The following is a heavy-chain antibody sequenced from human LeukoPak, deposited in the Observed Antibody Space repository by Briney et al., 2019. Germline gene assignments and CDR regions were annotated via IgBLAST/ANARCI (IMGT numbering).Heavy chain of an antibody. J-gene: IGHJ4*02. CDR1: GFTFSSYA. CDR3: AKEGGYYDILTGYYSPGYFDY. CDR2: ISGSGGST. D-gene: IGHD3-9*01. Sequence: GGSLRLSCAASGFTFSSYAMSWVRQAPGKGLEWVSAISGSGGSTYYADSVKRRFTISRDNSKNTLYLQMNSLRAEDTAVYYCAKEGGYYDILTGYYSPGYFDYWGQGTLVTVSS. V-gene: IGHV3-23*01.